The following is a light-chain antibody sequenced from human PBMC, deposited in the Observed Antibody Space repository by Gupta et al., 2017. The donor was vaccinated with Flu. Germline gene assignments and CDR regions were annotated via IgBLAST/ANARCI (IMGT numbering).Light chain of an antibody. CDR3: PQQNCSPGM. CDR2: AAS. Sequence: PLSLAAFVGDRVTITCRASQGIRNELGWYQQKPAKAPHRLIYAASTMLSGVPSRFSGSGFGTEFTLTINNLQSEDIGTYYCPQQNCSPGMFGQGTRLEIK. CDR1: QGIRNE. V-gene: IGKV1-17*02. J-gene: IGKJ2*01.